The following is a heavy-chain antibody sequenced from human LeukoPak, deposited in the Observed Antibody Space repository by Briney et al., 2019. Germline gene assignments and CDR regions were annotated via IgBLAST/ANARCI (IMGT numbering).Heavy chain of an antibody. Sequence: ASVKVSCKASGYTFTSYYMHWVRQAPGQGLEWMGIINPSGGSTSYAQKFQGRVTMTRNTSISTAYMELSSLRSEDTAVYYCARPGYSYGGDYWGQGTLVTVSS. V-gene: IGHV1-46*01. CDR1: GYTFTSYY. J-gene: IGHJ4*02. CDR2: INPSGGST. CDR3: ARPGYSYGGDY. D-gene: IGHD5-18*01.